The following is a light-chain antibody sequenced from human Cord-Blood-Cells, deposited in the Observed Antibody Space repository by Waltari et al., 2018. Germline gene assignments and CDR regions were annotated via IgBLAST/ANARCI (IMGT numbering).Light chain of an antibody. CDR1: SSDVGSYNL. Sequence: QSALTQPASVSGSPGQSITISRTGTSSDVGSYNLISWYQQHPGKAPKLMIYEGSKRPSGVSNRFSGSKSGNTASLTISGLQAEDEADYYCCSYAGSSTFVLFGGGTKLTVL. CDR3: CSYAGSSTFVL. J-gene: IGLJ2*01. V-gene: IGLV2-23*03. CDR2: EGS.